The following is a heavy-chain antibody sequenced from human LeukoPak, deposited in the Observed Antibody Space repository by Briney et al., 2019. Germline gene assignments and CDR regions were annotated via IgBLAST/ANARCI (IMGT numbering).Heavy chain of an antibody. CDR3: AGGVGATSYFDY. CDR1: GGSFSGYY. Sequence: PSETLSLTCAVYGGSFSGYYWSWSRQPPGKGLEWIGEINHSGSTNYNPSLKSRVTISVDTSKNQFSLKLSSVTAADTAVYYCAGGVGATSYFDYWGQGTLVTVSS. V-gene: IGHV4-34*01. D-gene: IGHD1-26*01. J-gene: IGHJ4*02. CDR2: INHSGST.